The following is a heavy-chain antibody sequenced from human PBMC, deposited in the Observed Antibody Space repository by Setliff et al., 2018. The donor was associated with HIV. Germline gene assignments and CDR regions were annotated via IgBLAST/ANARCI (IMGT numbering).Heavy chain of an antibody. Sequence: SETLSLTCVVSGYSISRGYYWGWIRQPPGKGLEWIGSIYHSGSTYYNPSLKSRVTISVDSSKSQFSLKLSSVTAADSAVYYCARAIPAAVNYFDVWGKGTTVTVSS. CDR3: ARAIPAAVNYFDV. J-gene: IGHJ6*03. V-gene: IGHV4-38-2*01. CDR2: IYHSGST. D-gene: IGHD6-13*01. CDR1: GYSISRGYY.